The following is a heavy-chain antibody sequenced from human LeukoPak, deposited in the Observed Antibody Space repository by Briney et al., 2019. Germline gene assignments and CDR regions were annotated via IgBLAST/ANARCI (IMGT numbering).Heavy chain of an antibody. CDR2: ISYDGSNK. V-gene: IGHV3-30*18. CDR1: GFTFSSYG. J-gene: IGHJ3*02. D-gene: IGHD3-22*01. CDR3: AKGSTMIVDAAAFDI. Sequence: GGSLRLSCAASGFTFSSYGMHWVRQAPGKGLEWVAVISYDGSNKYYADSVKGRFTISRDNSKNTLYLQMNSLRAEDTAVYYCAKGSTMIVDAAAFDIWGQGTMVTVSS.